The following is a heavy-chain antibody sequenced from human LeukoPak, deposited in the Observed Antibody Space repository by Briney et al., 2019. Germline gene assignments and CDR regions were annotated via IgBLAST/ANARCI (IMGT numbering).Heavy chain of an antibody. D-gene: IGHD3-22*01. CDR1: GVSISSGGYY. V-gene: IGHV4-31*03. CDR2: IYYSGST. Sequence: SQTLSLTCTVSGVSISSGGYYWSWIRQHPGKGLEWIGYIYYSGSTYYNPSLKSRVTISVDTSKNQFSLKLSSVTAADTAVYYCAREKTYYYDSSVIDYWGQGTLVTVSS. CDR3: AREKTYYYDSSVIDY. J-gene: IGHJ4*02.